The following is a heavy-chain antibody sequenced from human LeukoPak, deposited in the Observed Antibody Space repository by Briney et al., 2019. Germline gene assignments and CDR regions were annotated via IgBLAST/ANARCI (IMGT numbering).Heavy chain of an antibody. D-gene: IGHD3-16*02. J-gene: IGHJ3*02. Sequence: PGGSLKISCKGSGYSFTSYWIGWVRQMPGKGLEWMGIIYPGDSDTRYSPSFQGQVTISADKSISTAYLQWSSLKASGTAMYYCARRLMITFGGVISYDAFDIWGQGTMVTVSS. CDR1: GYSFTSYW. CDR2: IYPGDSDT. CDR3: ARRLMITFGGVISYDAFDI. V-gene: IGHV5-51*01.